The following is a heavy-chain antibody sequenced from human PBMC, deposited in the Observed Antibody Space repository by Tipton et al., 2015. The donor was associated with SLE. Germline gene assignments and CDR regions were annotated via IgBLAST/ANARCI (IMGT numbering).Heavy chain of an antibody. CDR1: GGSISSHY. Sequence: TLSLTCTVSGGSISSHYWSWIRQPPGKGLEWIGYIYFTGSTNYNPSLKSRVTISVDMSKNQLSLKLTSVTAADTAVYYCARGGGSPSYWDQGTLVTVSS. J-gene: IGHJ4*02. V-gene: IGHV4-59*11. CDR2: IYFTGST. CDR3: ARGGGSPSY. D-gene: IGHD6-19*01.